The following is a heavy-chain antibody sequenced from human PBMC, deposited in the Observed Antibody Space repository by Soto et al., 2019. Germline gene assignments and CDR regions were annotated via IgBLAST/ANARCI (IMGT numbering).Heavy chain of an antibody. J-gene: IGHJ4*02. CDR2: ISSNGGST. Sequence: EVQLVESGGGLVQPGGSLRLSCAASGFTFSSYAMHWVRQAPGKGLEYVSAISSNGGSTYYANSVKGRFTISRDNSKKTLYLQVGSLRAEDMAVYYCARGAGYYFDYWGQGTLVTVSS. CDR3: ARGAGYYFDY. CDR1: GFTFSSYA. V-gene: IGHV3-64*01.